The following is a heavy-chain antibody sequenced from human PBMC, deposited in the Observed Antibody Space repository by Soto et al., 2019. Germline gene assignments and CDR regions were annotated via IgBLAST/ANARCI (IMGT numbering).Heavy chain of an antibody. CDR1: GFTFSSYG. Sequence: GGSLRLSCAASGFTFSSYGMHWVRQAPGKGLEWVAAIWYDGSNKYYADSVKGRFTISRDNSKNTLYLQMNSLRAEDTAVYYCARDFALYSSSSRLRNYYGMDVWGQGTTVTVSS. V-gene: IGHV3-33*08. J-gene: IGHJ6*02. CDR2: IWYDGSNK. CDR3: ARDFALYSSSSRLRNYYGMDV. D-gene: IGHD6-6*01.